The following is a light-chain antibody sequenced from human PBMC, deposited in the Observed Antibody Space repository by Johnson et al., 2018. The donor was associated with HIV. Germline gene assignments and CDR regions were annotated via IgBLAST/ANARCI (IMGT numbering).Light chain of an antibody. CDR3: GTWDSRLRAGV. J-gene: IGLJ1*01. CDR1: SSNIGNNY. Sequence: QSVLTQPPSVSAAPGQKVTISCSGTSSNIGNNYISWYQQLPGTAPKLLIYENNKRPSGIPDRFSGSKSGTSATLGITGLQTGDEADCYCGTWDSRLRAGVFGTGTKLTVL. V-gene: IGLV1-51*02. CDR2: ENN.